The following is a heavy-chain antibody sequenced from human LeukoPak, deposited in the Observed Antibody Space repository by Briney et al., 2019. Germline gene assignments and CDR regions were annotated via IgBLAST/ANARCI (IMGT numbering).Heavy chain of an antibody. V-gene: IGHV5-51*01. CDR2: IYPGDSAT. CDR1: GYSFSNYW. Sequence: PGESLKISCKGSGYSFSNYWIGWVRQMPGKGLEWMGIIYPGDSATRYIPSFQGQVTISADKSISTAYLQWSSLKASDTAMYYCARQYCSGTNCYTGSSYYLDYWGQGTLVTVSS. D-gene: IGHD2-2*02. CDR3: ARQYCSGTNCYTGSSYYLDY. J-gene: IGHJ4*02.